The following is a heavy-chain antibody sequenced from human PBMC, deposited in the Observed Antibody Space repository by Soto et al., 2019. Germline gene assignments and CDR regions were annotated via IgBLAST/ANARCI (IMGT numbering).Heavy chain of an antibody. J-gene: IGHJ4*02. CDR3: ATSLRFLEWLLPIDY. D-gene: IGHD3-3*01. V-gene: IGHV1-24*01. Sequence: ASVKVSCKVSGYTLTELSMHWVRQAPGKGLEWMGGFDPEDGETIYAQKFQGRVTMTEDTSTDTAYMELSSLRSEDTAVYYCATSLRFLEWLLPIDYWGQGTLVTVSS. CDR2: FDPEDGET. CDR1: GYTLTELS.